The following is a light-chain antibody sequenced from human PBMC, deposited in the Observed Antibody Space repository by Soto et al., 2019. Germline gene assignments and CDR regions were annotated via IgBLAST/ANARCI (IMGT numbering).Light chain of an antibody. J-gene: IGKJ1*01. CDR2: GAS. CDR1: QSVSSSS. CDR3: QQYGSSPGT. Sequence: EIVLTQSPGTLSLSPGERATLSCRASQSVSSSSLAWYQQMPGQAPRLLIYGASSRATGVPGRFSGSVSGTEFALTISRVEPEDFAIYFCQQYGSSPGTFGQGTKVDIK. V-gene: IGKV3-20*01.